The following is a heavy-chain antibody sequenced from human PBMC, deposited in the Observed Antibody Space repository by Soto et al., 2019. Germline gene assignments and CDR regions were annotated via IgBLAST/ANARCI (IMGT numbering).Heavy chain of an antibody. CDR3: ARGGGYDY. D-gene: IGHD3-22*01. Sequence: QVQLQESGPGLVKPSQTLSLTCIVSGVSISSGDDYWSWIRQPPGKGLEWIGYIYSRGSTYFNPSIRSRTTISADRSKNQSSLKLTSVTAADTAVYYCARGGGYDYWGQGALVTVSS. CDR2: IYSRGST. J-gene: IGHJ4*02. CDR1: GVSISSGDDY. V-gene: IGHV4-30-4*01.